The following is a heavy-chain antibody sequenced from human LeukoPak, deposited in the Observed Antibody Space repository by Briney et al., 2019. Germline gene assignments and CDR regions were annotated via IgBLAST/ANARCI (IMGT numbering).Heavy chain of an antibody. Sequence: ASVKVSCKVSGHTLTELRIHWVRQAPGKGLEWMGGFDPDDGETVYAQMFQGRVTMTEDTSSDTASMELSSLRSEDTAVYYCASGTSGSYYVGIVRPNDYWGQGTLVTVSS. V-gene: IGHV1-24*01. CDR2: FDPDDGET. CDR1: GHTLTELR. CDR3: ASGTSGSYYVGIVRPNDY. D-gene: IGHD1-26*01. J-gene: IGHJ4*02.